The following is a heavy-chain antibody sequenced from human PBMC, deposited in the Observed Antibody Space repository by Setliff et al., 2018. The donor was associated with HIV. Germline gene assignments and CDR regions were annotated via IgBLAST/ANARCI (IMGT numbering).Heavy chain of an antibody. J-gene: IGHJ6*02. CDR2: ISPYNGHT. CDR3: ARVGRLHYLTPFYYYGMDV. D-gene: IGHD4-4*01. Sequence: ASVKVSCKASGYTFISYGISWVRQAPGQGLEWMGWISPYNGHTNYAQKVQGRVTMTRDTFTSTAYMELRSLRSDDTAVYYCARVGRLHYLTPFYYYGMDVWGQGTTVTVSS. V-gene: IGHV1-18*01. CDR1: GYTFISYG.